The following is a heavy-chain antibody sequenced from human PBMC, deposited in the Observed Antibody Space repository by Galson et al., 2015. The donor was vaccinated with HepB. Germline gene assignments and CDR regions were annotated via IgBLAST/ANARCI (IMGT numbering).Heavy chain of an antibody. CDR3: AREGRGVTVVTPDLFDY. Sequence: SVKVSCKASGYTFTSYGISWVRQAPGQGLEWMGWISAYNGNTNYAQKLQGRVTMTTDTSTSTAYMELRSLRSDDTAVYYCAREGRGVTVVTPDLFDYWGQGTLVTVSS. D-gene: IGHD4-23*01. J-gene: IGHJ4*02. CDR2: ISAYNGNT. V-gene: IGHV1-18*04. CDR1: GYTFTSYG.